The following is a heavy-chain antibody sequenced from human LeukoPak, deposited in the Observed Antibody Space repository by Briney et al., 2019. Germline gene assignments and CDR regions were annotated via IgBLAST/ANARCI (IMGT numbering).Heavy chain of an antibody. Sequence: SVKVSCKASGGTFSSYAISWVRQAPGQGLEWMGRIIPILGIANYAQKFQGRVTITADKSTSTAYMELSSLRSEDTAVYYCARTTGAAAGTGLYYYGMDVWGQGTTVTVSS. CDR3: ARTTGAAAGTGLYYYGMDV. V-gene: IGHV1-69*04. D-gene: IGHD6-13*01. CDR1: GGTFSSYA. CDR2: IIPILGIA. J-gene: IGHJ6*02.